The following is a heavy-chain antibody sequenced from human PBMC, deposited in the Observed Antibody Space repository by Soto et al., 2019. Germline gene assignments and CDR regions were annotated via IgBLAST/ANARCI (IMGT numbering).Heavy chain of an antibody. CDR1: GFTFSSYA. CDR3: AKDDINYYDSTGYLD. Sequence: PGGSLRLSCAASGFTFSSYAMSWVRQAPGKGLEWVSAISGSGGSTYYADSVKGRFTISRDNSKNTLYLQMNSLRAEDTAVYYCAKDDINYYDSTGYLDWGQGTLVTVSS. J-gene: IGHJ4*02. CDR2: ISGSGGST. V-gene: IGHV3-23*01. D-gene: IGHD3-22*01.